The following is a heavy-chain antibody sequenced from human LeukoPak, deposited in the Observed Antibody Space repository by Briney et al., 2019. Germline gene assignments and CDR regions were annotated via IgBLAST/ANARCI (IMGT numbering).Heavy chain of an antibody. CDR2: IIPILGIA. CDR1: GGTFSSYA. D-gene: IGHD6-13*01. Sequence: SVKVSCKASGGTFSSYAISWVRQAPGQGLEWMGRIIPILGIANYAQKFQGRVTITADKSTSTAYMELSSLRSEDTAVYYCARAYSSSWYDAFDIWGQGTMVTVSS. CDR3: ARAYSSSWYDAFDI. J-gene: IGHJ3*02. V-gene: IGHV1-69*04.